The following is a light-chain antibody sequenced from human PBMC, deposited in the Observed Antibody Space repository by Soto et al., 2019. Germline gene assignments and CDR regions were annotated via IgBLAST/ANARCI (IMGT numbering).Light chain of an antibody. CDR3: QSYDSSLSGSV. CDR2: GNS. CDR1: NANIGNNK. Sequence: QSVLTQPPSASTTPGQKVTISCSGSNANIGNNKVNWYQQLPGTAPKLLIYGNSNRPSGVPDRFSGSKAGTSASLAITGLQAEDESDYYCQSYDSSLSGSVFGTGTKVT. V-gene: IGLV1-40*01. J-gene: IGLJ1*01.